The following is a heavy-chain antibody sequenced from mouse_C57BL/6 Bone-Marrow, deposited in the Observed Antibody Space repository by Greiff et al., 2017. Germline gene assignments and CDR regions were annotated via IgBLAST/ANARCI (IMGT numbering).Heavy chain of an antibody. CDR1: GFTFSSYA. J-gene: IGHJ1*03. Sequence: EVKLVESGGGLVKPGGSLKLSCAASGFTFSSYAMSWVRQTPEKRLEWVATISDGGSYTYYPDNVKGRFTISRDNTKNNLYLQMSHLKSEDTAMYYCARGDPYYCRDYWYFDVWGTGTTVTVSS. V-gene: IGHV5-4*03. CDR2: ISDGGSYT. D-gene: IGHD1-1*01. CDR3: ARGDPYYCRDYWYFDV.